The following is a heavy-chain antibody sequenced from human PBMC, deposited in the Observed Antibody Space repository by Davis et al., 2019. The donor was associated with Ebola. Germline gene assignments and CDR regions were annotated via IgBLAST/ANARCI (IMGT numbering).Heavy chain of an antibody. Sequence: GESLKISCAASGFTLSTSSLNWVRQAPGKGLEWISHIWVGSSTTHYADSVKGRFTISRDNAKNSLYLQMNSLRAEDTAVYYCAREEWYYGSGSYYSPYYFDYWGQGTLVTVSS. V-gene: IGHV3-48*04. CDR2: IWVGSSTT. D-gene: IGHD3-10*01. CDR1: GFTLSTSS. CDR3: AREEWYYGSGSYYSPYYFDY. J-gene: IGHJ4*02.